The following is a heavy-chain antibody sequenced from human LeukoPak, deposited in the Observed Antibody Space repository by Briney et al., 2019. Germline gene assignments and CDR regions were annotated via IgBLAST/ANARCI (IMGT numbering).Heavy chain of an antibody. J-gene: IGHJ5*01. CDR1: GGSISSGTYY. CDR3: ARDKIEDSGYHNWFDF. D-gene: IGHD3-22*01. CDR2: IYTSGDT. V-gene: IGHV4-61*02. Sequence: SETLSLTCTVSGGSISSGTYYWSWIRQPAGKGLEWIGRIYTSGDTNYSPSLKSRVTISVDTSKNQFSLKLSSVTAADTAVYYCARDKIEDSGYHNWFDFWGQGTLVTVSS.